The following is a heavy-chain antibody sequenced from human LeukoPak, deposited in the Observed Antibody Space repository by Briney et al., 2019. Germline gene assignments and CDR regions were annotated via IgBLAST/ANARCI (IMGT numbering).Heavy chain of an antibody. J-gene: IGHJ4*02. CDR2: IKQDGSEK. CDR3: ARDPGYSYGYADY. Sequence: PGGSLRLSCAASGFTFSSYAMSWVRQAPGKGLEWVANIKQDGSEKYYVDSVKGRFTISRDNAKNSLYLQMNGLRAEDTAVYYCARDPGYSYGYADYWGQGTLVTVSS. CDR1: GFTFSSYA. D-gene: IGHD5-18*01. V-gene: IGHV3-7*01.